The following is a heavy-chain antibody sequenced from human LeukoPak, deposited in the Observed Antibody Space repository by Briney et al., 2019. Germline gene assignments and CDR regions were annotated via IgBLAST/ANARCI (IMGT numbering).Heavy chain of an antibody. CDR2: ISSSSSYI. J-gene: IGHJ4*02. Sequence: GGSLRLSCAASGFTFSDYSMNWVRQAPGKGLECVSSISSSSSYIYYADSVKGRFTISRDNAENSLSLQMNSLRAEDTAVYYCAREAYSSNWLFDYWGRGTLVTVSS. D-gene: IGHD2-2*01. V-gene: IGHV3-21*01. CDR3: AREAYSSNWLFDY. CDR1: GFTFSDYS.